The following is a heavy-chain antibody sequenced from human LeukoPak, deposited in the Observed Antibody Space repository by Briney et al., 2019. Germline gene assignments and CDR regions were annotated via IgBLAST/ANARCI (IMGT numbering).Heavy chain of an antibody. D-gene: IGHD2-15*01. V-gene: IGHV4-34*01. CDR2: INHSGST. Sequence: SETLSLTCAAYGGSFSGYYWSWIRQPPGKGLEWIGEINHSGSTNYNPSLKSRVTISVDTSKNQFSLKLSSVTAADTAVYYCARAGVVVAALSYFDYWGQGTLVTVSS. J-gene: IGHJ4*02. CDR1: GGSFSGYY. CDR3: ARAGVVVAALSYFDY.